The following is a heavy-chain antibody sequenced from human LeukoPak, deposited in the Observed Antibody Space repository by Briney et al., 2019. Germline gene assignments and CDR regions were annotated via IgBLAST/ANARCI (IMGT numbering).Heavy chain of an antibody. CDR1: GGSMTNYY. D-gene: IGHD3-22*01. Sequence: SETLSLTCTVSGGSMTNYYWSWIRQTPRKGLEWMGYIFYTGNTDYNPSLKSRLTISADTSKNQFSLNLRSVTTADTGVYFCARGLVVGAGRFDPWGQGTLAIVSS. CDR3: ARGLVVGAGRFDP. J-gene: IGHJ5*02. CDR2: IFYTGNT. V-gene: IGHV4-59*01.